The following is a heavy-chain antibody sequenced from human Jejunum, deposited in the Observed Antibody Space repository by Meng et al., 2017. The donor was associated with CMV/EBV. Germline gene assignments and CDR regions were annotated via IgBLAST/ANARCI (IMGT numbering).Heavy chain of an antibody. CDR1: GGFVSGDYS. J-gene: IGHJ4*02. V-gene: IGHV4-30-4*08. CDR3: AGLFQYDILTGSWY. D-gene: IGHD3-9*01. CDR2: IYNNGNT. Sequence: VQLTGSGPGLVKPSQTLSLTCSVSGGFVSGDYSWSWIRQSPGKGLEWIGYIYNNGNTDYNPSLKSRVSISVDTSKNEVSLTLRSVTAADTAVYYCAGLFQYDILTGSWYWGQGTMVTVSS.